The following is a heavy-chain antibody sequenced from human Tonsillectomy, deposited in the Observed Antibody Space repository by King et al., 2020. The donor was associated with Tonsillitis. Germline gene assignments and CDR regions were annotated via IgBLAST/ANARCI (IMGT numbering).Heavy chain of an antibody. CDR2: IYYSGST. CDR1: GGSISSSSYY. V-gene: IGHV4-39*01. CDR3: ARLKVWGYSYGSRGYFDY. D-gene: IGHD5-18*01. J-gene: IGHJ4*02. Sequence: LQLQESGPGLVKPSETLSLTCTVSGGSISSSSYYWGWIRQPPGKGLEWIGSIYYSGSTYYNTSLKSRVTISVDTSKNQFSLKLSSVTAADTAVYYCARLKVWGYSYGSRGYFDYWGQGTLVTVSS.